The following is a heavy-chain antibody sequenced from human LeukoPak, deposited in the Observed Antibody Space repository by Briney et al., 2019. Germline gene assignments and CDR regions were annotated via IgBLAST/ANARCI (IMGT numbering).Heavy chain of an antibody. CDR1: GGSISSGGDY. CDR3: ARCNYYDSSGYYNPPYYFDY. J-gene: IGHJ4*02. CDR2: SYYTWST. V-gene: IGHV4-31*01. Sequence: SETLSLTCTVCGGSISSGGDYWRWGRQQAGKGLEWIGYSYYTWSTSYNPSLKSLVTISIDTSNTQFSPKLSSVTAADTAVYYCARCNYYDSSGYYNPPYYFDYWGQGTLVTVSS. D-gene: IGHD3-22*01.